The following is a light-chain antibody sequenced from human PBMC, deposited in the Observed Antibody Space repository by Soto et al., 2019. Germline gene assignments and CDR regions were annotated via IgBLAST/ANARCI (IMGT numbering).Light chain of an antibody. J-gene: IGLJ1*01. CDR1: SGDVGAYNY. CDR3: SSYASTSTAV. CDR2: EVN. Sequence: QSALTQPASVSGSPGQWITISCTGTSGDVGAYNYVSWYQQHPGKAPKLMIYEVNYRASGVSNRFSGSKSGITAALTISGLQAEDEADYYCSSYASTSTAVFGTGTKVTAL. V-gene: IGLV2-14*01.